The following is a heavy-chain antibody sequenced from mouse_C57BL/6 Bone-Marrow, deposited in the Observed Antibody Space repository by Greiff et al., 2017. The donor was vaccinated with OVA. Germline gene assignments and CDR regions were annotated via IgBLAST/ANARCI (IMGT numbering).Heavy chain of an antibody. V-gene: IGHV1-59*01. CDR3: GGGSDY. Sequence: VQLQQPGAELVRPGTSVKLSCTASGYTFTSYWMHWVKQRPGQGLEWIGVIDPSDSYTNYAQKFKGKATLTVDTSSNTAYMQLSSLTSEDSAVDSWGGGSDYWGQGTTLTVSS. CDR2: IDPSDSYT. CDR1: GYTFTSYW. J-gene: IGHJ2*01.